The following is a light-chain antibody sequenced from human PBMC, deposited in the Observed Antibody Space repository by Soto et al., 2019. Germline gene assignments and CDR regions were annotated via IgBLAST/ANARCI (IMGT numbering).Light chain of an antibody. CDR1: QSVSSY. CDR2: DAS. Sequence: EIVFTQSPATLSLSPGERATLSSRASQSVSSYLAWYQQKPGQAPRLLIYDASNRATGIPARFSGSGSGTDFTLTISSLQPEDFTTYYCLQHNSYPRTFGQGTKVDI. CDR3: LQHNSYPRT. J-gene: IGKJ1*01. V-gene: IGKV3-11*01.